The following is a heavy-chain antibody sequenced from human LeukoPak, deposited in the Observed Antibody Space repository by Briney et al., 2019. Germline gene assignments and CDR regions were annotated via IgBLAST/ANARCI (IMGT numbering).Heavy chain of an antibody. V-gene: IGHV3-7*01. Sequence: PGGSLRLSCAASGFTFISYWMSWVRQAPGKGLEWVANIMQDGSEKYYVDSVKGRFTISRDNAKNSLYLQMNSLRAEDTAVYYCARADSSIAARLSRSSIFNYYYYMDVWGKGTTVTVSS. D-gene: IGHD6-6*01. CDR2: IMQDGSEK. CDR3: ARADSSIAARLSRSSIFNYYYYMDV. CDR1: GFTFISYW. J-gene: IGHJ6*03.